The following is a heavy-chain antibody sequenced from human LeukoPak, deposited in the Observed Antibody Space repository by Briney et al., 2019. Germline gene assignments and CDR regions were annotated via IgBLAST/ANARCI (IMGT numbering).Heavy chain of an antibody. CDR3: ARVTMVRGVITNYGMDV. CDR2: INHSGST. J-gene: IGHJ6*04. CDR1: CGSFSGYY. Sequence: SETLSLTCAVYCGSFSGYYWSWIRQPPGKGLDWIGEINHSGSTNYNPSLKSRVTISVDTSKNQFSLKLSSVTAADTAVYYCARVTMVRGVITNYGMDVWGKGTTVTVSS. D-gene: IGHD3-10*01. V-gene: IGHV4-34*01.